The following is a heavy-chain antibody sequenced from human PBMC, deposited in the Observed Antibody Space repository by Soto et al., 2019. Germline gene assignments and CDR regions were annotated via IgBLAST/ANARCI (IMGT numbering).Heavy chain of an antibody. CDR1: GGSVSSGSYY. CDR2: IYYSGST. Sequence: PSETLSLTCTVSGGSVSSGSYYWSWIRQPPGKGLEWIGYIYYSGSTNYNPSLKSRVTISVDTSKNQFSLKLSSVTAADTAVYYCARDTSRWSGYYGGYGMDVWGQGTTVTVSS. CDR3: ARDTSRWSGYYGGYGMDV. D-gene: IGHD3-3*01. V-gene: IGHV4-61*01. J-gene: IGHJ6*02.